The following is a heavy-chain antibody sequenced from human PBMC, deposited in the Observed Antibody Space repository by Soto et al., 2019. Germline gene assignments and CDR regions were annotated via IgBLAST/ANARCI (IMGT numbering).Heavy chain of an antibody. CDR1: GDIVSSNSAG. CDR2: TYYRSKWYH. Sequence: SQTLSLTCAISGDIVSSNSAGWNWIRQSPSRGLEWLGRTYYRSKWYHDYAPSVKSRITINPDTSKNQFSLEVKSVTPEDTAVYYCARIRTQDDASDISGQGTMVTVSS. D-gene: IGHD3-3*02. V-gene: IGHV6-1*01. J-gene: IGHJ3*02. CDR3: ARIRTQDDASDI.